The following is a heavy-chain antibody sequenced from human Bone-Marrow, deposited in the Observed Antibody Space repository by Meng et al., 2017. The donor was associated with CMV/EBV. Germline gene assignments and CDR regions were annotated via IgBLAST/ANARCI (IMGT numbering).Heavy chain of an antibody. CDR2: INSDGSST. Sequence: ETLSLTCAASGFTFSSYWMHWVRQAPGKGLVWVSRINSDGSSTSYADSVKGRFTISRDNAKNTLYLQMNSLRAEDTAVYYCARVYCSGGSCSLDYWGQGTLVTVSS. J-gene: IGHJ4*02. D-gene: IGHD2-15*01. CDR1: GFTFSSYW. V-gene: IGHV3-74*01. CDR3: ARVYCSGGSCSLDY.